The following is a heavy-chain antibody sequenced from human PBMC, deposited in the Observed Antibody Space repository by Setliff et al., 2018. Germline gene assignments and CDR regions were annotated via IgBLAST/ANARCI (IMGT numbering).Heavy chain of an antibody. J-gene: IGHJ4*02. V-gene: IGHV3-33*06. Sequence: GGSLRLSCAASGFTFSSYGMHWVRQALGKGLEWVAVIWYDGSNKYYADSVKGRFTISRDNSKNTLYLQMNSLRAEDTAVYYCAKDRMATTPRAYFDYWGQGTLVTVSS. CDR2: IWYDGSNK. D-gene: IGHD1-1*01. CDR3: AKDRMATTPRAYFDY. CDR1: GFTFSSYG.